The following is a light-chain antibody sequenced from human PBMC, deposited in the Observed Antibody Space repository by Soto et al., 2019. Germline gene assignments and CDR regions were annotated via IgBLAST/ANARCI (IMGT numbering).Light chain of an antibody. Sequence: EIVLTQSPGTLSLSPGERATLSCRASQSVSSSYSAWYQQKPGQAPRLLIYGASSRATGIPDRFSGSGSGIDFTLTISRLEPEDFAVYYCQQYGSLWTFGQGTKVDIK. V-gene: IGKV3-20*01. CDR1: QSVSSSY. J-gene: IGKJ1*01. CDR2: GAS. CDR3: QQYGSLWT.